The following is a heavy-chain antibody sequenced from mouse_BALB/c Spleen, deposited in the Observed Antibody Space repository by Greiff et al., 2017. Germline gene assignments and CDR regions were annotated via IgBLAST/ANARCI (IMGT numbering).Heavy chain of an antibody. CDR3: ARQSLLWYLFEY. D-gene: IGHD2-10*01. CDR2: ISSGGSYT. CDR1: GFTFSSYG. V-gene: IGHV5-6*02. Sequence: DVMLVESGGDLVKPGGSLKLSCAASGFTFSSYGMSWVRQTPDKRLEWVATISSGGSYTYYPDSVKGRFTISRDNAKNTLYLQMSSLKSEDTAMYYCARQSLLWYLFEYWGQGTTLTVSS. J-gene: IGHJ2*01.